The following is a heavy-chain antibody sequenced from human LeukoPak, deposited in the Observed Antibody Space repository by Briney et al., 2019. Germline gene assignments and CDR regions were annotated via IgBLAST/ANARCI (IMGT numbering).Heavy chain of an antibody. D-gene: IGHD2-15*01. J-gene: IGHJ3*02. Sequence: SETLSLTCAVYGGSFSGYYWSWIRQPPGKGLEWIGEINHSGSTNYNPSLKSRVTISVDTSKNQFSLKLSSVTAADTAVYYCARDSYCRGGNCYSDGFDIWGQGAMVTVSS. CDR1: GGSFSGYY. CDR3: ARDSYCRGGNCYSDGFDI. CDR2: INHSGST. V-gene: IGHV4-34*01.